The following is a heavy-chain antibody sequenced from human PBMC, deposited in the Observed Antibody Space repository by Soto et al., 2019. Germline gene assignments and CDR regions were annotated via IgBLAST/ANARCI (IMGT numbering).Heavy chain of an antibody. D-gene: IGHD3-9*01. CDR1: GGSFSTYY. J-gene: IGHJ3*02. Sequence: QLQQWGAGLLKPSETLSLTCVVSGGSFSTYYYNWIRQSPGKGLEWIGEINHSGSNNYSPSLKSRVTMSLDTSKNQFSLKLTSVTAADTAVYYCARGGSNDWQVAFDIWGQGTRDTVSS. V-gene: IGHV4-34*02. CDR2: INHSGSN. CDR3: ARGGSNDWQVAFDI.